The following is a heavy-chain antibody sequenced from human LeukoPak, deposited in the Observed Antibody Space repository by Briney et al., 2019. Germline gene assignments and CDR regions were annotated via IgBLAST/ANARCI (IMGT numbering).Heavy chain of an antibody. Sequence: PGGSLRLSCAASGFTFSNAWMSWVRQAPGKGLEWVGRIKSKTDGGTTDYAAPVKGRFTISRDDSKNTLYLQMNSLRDEDTAVYYCAKENGVGVRGVSSHFDYWGQGTLVTVSS. CDR2: IKSKTDGGTT. CDR3: AKENGVGVRGVSSHFDY. V-gene: IGHV3-15*01. J-gene: IGHJ4*02. D-gene: IGHD3-10*01. CDR1: GFTFSNAW.